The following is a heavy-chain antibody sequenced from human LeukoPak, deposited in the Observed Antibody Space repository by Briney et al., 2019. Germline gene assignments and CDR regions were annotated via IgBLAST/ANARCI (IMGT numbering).Heavy chain of an antibody. D-gene: IGHD3-3*01. V-gene: IGHV1-69*05. CDR2: IIPIFGTA. CDR3: ARDGPQYAYDFGAFDP. J-gene: IGHJ5*02. CDR1: GGTFSSYA. Sequence: SVKVSCKASGGTFSSYAISWVRQAPGQGLEWMGGIIPIFGTANYAQKFQGRVTITTDESTSTAYMELSSLRSEDTAVYYCARDGPQYAYDFGAFDPWGQGTLVTVSS.